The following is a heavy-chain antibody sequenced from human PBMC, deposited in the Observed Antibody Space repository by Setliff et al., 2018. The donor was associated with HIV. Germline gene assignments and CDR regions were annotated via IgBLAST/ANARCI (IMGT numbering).Heavy chain of an antibody. D-gene: IGHD3-10*01. V-gene: IGHV1-69-2*01. CDR2: VDPEDGET. J-gene: IGHJ5*02. CDR1: GYTFTDYY. Sequence: GASVKVSCKASGYTFTDYYMHWVQQAPGKGLEWMGRVDPEDGETMYAEKFQGRVTITADTSTDTAYMELSSLRSEDTAVYYCAPEHNYYGSGSYSWFDPWGQGTLVTVSS. CDR3: APEHNYYGSGSYSWFDP.